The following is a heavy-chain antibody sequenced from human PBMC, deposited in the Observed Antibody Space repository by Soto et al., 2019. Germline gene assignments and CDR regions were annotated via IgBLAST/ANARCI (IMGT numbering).Heavy chain of an antibody. V-gene: IGHV1-69*13. CDR3: ARGPPYYYDSSGYYRFDY. D-gene: IGHD3-22*01. CDR2: IIPIFGTA. J-gene: IGHJ4*02. CDR1: GGTFSSYA. Sequence: SVKVSCKASGGTFSSYAISWVRQAPGQGLEWMGGIIPIFGTANYAQKFQGRVTITADESTSTAYMELSSLRSEDTAVYYCARGPPYYYDSSGYYRFDYWGQGTLVTVSS.